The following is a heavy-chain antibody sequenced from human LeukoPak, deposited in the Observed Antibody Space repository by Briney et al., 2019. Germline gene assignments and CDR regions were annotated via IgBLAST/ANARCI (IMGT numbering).Heavy chain of an antibody. Sequence: GGSLRLSCAASGFTFSSYWMTWVRQAPGKGLEWVANIKQDGSAKHYVGSVQGRFTISRDNAKTSLYLQTNSLRAEDTAVYYCARDYYASGTHDFWGQGTLVTASS. CDR2: IKQDGSAK. CDR1: GFTFSSYW. V-gene: IGHV3-7*04. D-gene: IGHD3-10*01. J-gene: IGHJ4*02. CDR3: ARDYYASGTHDF.